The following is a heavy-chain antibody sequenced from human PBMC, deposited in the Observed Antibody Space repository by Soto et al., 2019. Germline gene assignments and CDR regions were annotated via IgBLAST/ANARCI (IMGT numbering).Heavy chain of an antibody. CDR2: IIPIFGTA. CDR3: ARDYPQEQQLVPGWDAFDI. J-gene: IGHJ3*02. D-gene: IGHD6-13*01. Sequence: ASVKVSCKASGGTFSSYAISWVRQAPGQGLEWMGGIIPIFGTANYAQKFQGRVTITADESTSTAYMELSSLRSEDTAVYYCARDYPQEQQLVPGWDAFDIWGQGTMVTVSS. V-gene: IGHV1-69*13. CDR1: GGTFSSYA.